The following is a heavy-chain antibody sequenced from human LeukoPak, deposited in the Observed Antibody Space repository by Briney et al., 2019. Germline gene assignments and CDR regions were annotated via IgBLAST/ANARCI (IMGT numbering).Heavy chain of an antibody. V-gene: IGHV4-34*01. CDR2: INHSGST. CDR1: GGSFSGYY. J-gene: IGHJ6*03. CDR3: ARVVVVPAAFYYYYMDV. D-gene: IGHD2-2*01. Sequence: SETLSLTCAVYGGSFSGYYWSWIRQPPGKGLEWIGEINHSGSTNYNPSLKSRVTISVDTSKNQFSLKLSSVTAADTAVYYCARVVVVPAAFYYYYMDVWGKGTTVTVSS.